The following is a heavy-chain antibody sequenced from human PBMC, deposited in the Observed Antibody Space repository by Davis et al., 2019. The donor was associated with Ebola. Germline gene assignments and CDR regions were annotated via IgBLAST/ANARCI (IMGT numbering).Heavy chain of an antibody. D-gene: IGHD6-19*01. V-gene: IGHV3-72*01. CDR2: SQNKAHSYTM. CDR3: VRERSSGWYDNFDF. Sequence: GESLKISCAASGFTFNSYAMSWVRQAPGKGLEWVGRSQNKAHSYTMEYAASVKGRFAISRDDAKKSLYLQMDSLRNEDTAVYYCVRERSSGWYDNFDFWGQGAQVIVSS. J-gene: IGHJ4*02. CDR1: GFTFNSYA.